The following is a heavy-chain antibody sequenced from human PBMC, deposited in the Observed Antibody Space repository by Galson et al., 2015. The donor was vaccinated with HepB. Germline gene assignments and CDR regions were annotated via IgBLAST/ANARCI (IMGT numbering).Heavy chain of an antibody. Sequence: SVKVSCKASGYKFINFGIGWVRQAPGQGLEWMAWISAYHGRTNFAQKFQGRLTLTTDKSTSTAYLELKDLTSDDTAVYFCARDMVAVEAALEEDCSRGNCYSDIWGQGALVIVSS. J-gene: IGHJ4*02. D-gene: IGHD2-21*01. CDR3: ARDMVAVEAALEEDCSRGNCYSDI. V-gene: IGHV1-18*01. CDR1: GYKFINFG. CDR2: ISAYHGRT.